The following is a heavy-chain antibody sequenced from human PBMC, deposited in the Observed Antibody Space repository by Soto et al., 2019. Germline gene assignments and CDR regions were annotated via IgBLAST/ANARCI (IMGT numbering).Heavy chain of an antibody. Sequence: GGSLRLSCAASGFTFSSYAMHWVRQAPGKGLGWVAVISYDGSNKYYADSVKGRFTISRDNSKNTLHLQMNSLRAEDTAVYYCARDKSAAFDYWGQGTLVTVSS. J-gene: IGHJ4*02. V-gene: IGHV3-30-3*01. CDR3: ARDKSAAFDY. CDR2: ISYDGSNK. D-gene: IGHD6-13*01. CDR1: GFTFSSYA.